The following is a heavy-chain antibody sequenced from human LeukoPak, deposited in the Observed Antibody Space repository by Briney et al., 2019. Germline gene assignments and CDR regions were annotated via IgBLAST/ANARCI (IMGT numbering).Heavy chain of an antibody. Sequence: ASVKVSCKASGYTFTGYYMHWVRQAPGHELEWMGRINPNSGGTNYAQKFQGRVTMTRDTSISTAYMELSRLRSDDTAVYYCARENSYSSGWYGYWGQGTLVTVSS. D-gene: IGHD6-19*01. J-gene: IGHJ4*02. CDR1: GYTFTGYY. CDR2: INPNSGGT. CDR3: ARENSYSSGWYGY. V-gene: IGHV1-2*06.